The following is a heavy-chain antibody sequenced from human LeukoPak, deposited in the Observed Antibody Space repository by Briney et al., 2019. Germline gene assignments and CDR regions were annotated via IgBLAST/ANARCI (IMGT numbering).Heavy chain of an antibody. CDR3: ASAGGLPYYFDY. Sequence: SGTLSLTCTVSGYSISSGYYWGWIRQPPGKGLEWIGSICHSGSTYYNPSLKSRVAISVDTSKNQFSLKLSSVTAADTAVYYCASAGGLPYYFDYWGQGTLVTVSS. J-gene: IGHJ4*02. V-gene: IGHV4-38-2*02. D-gene: IGHD3-16*01. CDR2: ICHSGST. CDR1: GYSISSGYY.